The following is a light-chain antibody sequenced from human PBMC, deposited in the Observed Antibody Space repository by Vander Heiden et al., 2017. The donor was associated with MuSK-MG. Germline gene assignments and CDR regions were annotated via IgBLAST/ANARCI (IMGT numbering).Light chain of an antibody. CDR1: QSVSSY. Sequence: EIVLTQSPGTLSLSPGERATLSCRASQSVSSYLAWYQQKPGQAPRLLIHGASSRASGIPDRFSGSGSGTDFTLTIRRLEPEDFAVYYCQQYGTSPRTFGQGTKVEIK. V-gene: IGKV3-20*01. J-gene: IGKJ1*01. CDR2: GAS. CDR3: QQYGTSPRT.